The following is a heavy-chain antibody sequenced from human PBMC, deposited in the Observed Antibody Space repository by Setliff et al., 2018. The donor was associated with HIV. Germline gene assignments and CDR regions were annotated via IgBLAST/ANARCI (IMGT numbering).Heavy chain of an antibody. D-gene: IGHD1-26*01. J-gene: IGHJ3*02. V-gene: IGHV1-69*05. CDR3: ARGHSHGYGYSGSYGPFDI. Sequence: GASVKVSCKASGGTFSSYAINWVRQAPGQGLEWMGGIIPMFGTLNFAQKFQGRVTITTDESTSTAYMELNSLRSEDTAVYYCARGHSHGYGYSGSYGPFDIWGQGTMVTV. CDR2: IIPMFGTL. CDR1: GGTFSSYA.